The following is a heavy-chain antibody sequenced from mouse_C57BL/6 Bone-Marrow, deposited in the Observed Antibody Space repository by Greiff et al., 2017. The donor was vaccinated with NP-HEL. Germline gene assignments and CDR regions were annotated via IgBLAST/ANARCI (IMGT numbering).Heavy chain of an antibody. CDR3: ARLWDVKGVYAMDY. CDR1: GYTFTSYW. V-gene: IGHV1-69*01. D-gene: IGHD4-1*01. Sequence: QVQLKQPGAELVMPGASVKLSCKASGYTFTSYWMHWVKQRPGQGLEWIGEIDPSDSYTNYNQKFKGKSTLTVDKSSSTAYMQLSSLTSEDSAVYYCARLWDVKGVYAMDYWGQGTSVTVSS. J-gene: IGHJ4*01. CDR2: IDPSDSYT.